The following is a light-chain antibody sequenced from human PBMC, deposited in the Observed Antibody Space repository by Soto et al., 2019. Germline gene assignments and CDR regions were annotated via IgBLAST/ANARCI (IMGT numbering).Light chain of an antibody. V-gene: IGKV3-20*01. CDR2: DAS. J-gene: IGKJ1*01. CDR3: QHHDSSPTWT. Sequence: EIVLTQSPGTLSLSPGESATPSCRPSQVFGGSYQAWYQQKRGQAPRPLIYDASTRATGIPDRFSGSGSGTDFTLTISRLEPEDFAVYYCQHHDSSPTWTFGQGTKVEIK. CDR1: QVFGGSY.